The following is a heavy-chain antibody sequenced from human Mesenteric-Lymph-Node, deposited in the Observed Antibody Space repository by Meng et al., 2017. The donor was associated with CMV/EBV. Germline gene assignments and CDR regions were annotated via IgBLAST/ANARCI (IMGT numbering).Heavy chain of an antibody. V-gene: IGHV4-39*07. Sequence: GSLRLSCTVSGGSISSSSYYWGWIRQPPGKGLEWIGSIYYSGSTYYNPSLKSRVTISVDTSKNQFSLKLGSVTAADTAVYYCARDKKQLKNWGQGTLVTVSS. CDR1: GGSISSSSYY. CDR2: IYYSGST. J-gene: IGHJ4*02. D-gene: IGHD6-13*01. CDR3: ARDKKQLKN.